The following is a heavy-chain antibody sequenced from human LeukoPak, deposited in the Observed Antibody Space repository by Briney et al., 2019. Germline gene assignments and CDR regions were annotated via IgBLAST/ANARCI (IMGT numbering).Heavy chain of an antibody. V-gene: IGHV3-30*02. CDR2: VNSDASDK. Sequence: GGSLRLSCAASGFSFRSHGMHWVRQAPGKGLEWVTFVNSDASDKYYTDSVKGRFTISRDNAENSLYLQMHSLRVEDTAVYYCARAPTVLVGYCSSSSCQADYWGQGTLVTVSS. CDR3: ARAPTVLVGYCSSSSCQADY. J-gene: IGHJ4*02. D-gene: IGHD2-2*01. CDR1: GFSFRSHG.